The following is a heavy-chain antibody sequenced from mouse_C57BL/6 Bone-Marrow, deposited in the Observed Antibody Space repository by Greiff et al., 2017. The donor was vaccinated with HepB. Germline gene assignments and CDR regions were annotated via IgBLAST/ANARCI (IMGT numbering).Heavy chain of an antibody. J-gene: IGHJ1*03. CDR2: IYPRSGNT. CDR3: ARGVYSNSFDV. V-gene: IGHV1-81*01. Sequence: QVQLQQSGAELARPGASVKLSCKASGYTFTSYGISWVKQRTGQGLEWIGEIYPRSGNTYYNEKFKGKATLTADKSSSTAYMELRSLTSEDSAVYFCARGVYSNSFDVWGTGTTVTVSS. CDR1: GYTFTSYG. D-gene: IGHD2-5*01.